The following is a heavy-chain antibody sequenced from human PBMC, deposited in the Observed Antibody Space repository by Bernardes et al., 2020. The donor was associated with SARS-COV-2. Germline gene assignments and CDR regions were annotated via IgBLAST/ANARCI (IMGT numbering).Heavy chain of an antibody. J-gene: IGHJ6*02. Sequence: GGSLRLSCAASGFTFRSYGMHWVRQAPGEGLEWVAVISYDGSNKYYADSVKGRFTISRDNSKNTVYLQMNSLRAEDTAVYYCARDLDESSDYYYRGDYYYGMDVWGQGTTVTVSS. V-gene: IGHV3-30*03. CDR3: ARDLDESSDYYYRGDYYYGMDV. D-gene: IGHD3-22*01. CDR2: ISYDGSNK. CDR1: GFTFRSYG.